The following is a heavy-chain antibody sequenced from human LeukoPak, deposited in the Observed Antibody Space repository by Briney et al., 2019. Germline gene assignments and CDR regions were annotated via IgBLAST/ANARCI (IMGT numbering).Heavy chain of an antibody. CDR3: ARQFWSGYYDY. V-gene: IGHV4-39*01. Sequence: SETLSLICTVYGGSLSSSSYYWGWLRQPPGTGLEWIGSIYYSGSTYYNPSLKTRATISVDTSNNQFSLKLSSVTAADTAVYYCARQFWSGYYDYWGQGTLVTVSS. CDR1: GGSLSSSSYY. J-gene: IGHJ4*02. D-gene: IGHD3-3*01. CDR2: IYYSGST.